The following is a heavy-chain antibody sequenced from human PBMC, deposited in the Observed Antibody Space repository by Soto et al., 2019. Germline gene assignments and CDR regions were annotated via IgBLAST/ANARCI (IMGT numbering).Heavy chain of an antibody. D-gene: IGHD6-19*01. J-gene: IGHJ4*02. CDR1: GDSITTNNW. CDR2: VYHNGHT. CDR3: ARDAAVPGESDRFDF. V-gene: IGHV4-4*02. Sequence: QVQLQESGPGLAKPSGTLSLTCAVSGDSITTNNWWSWVRQPPGKGLEWIGEVYHNGHTNYNPSLTSRVTMSVDTSKNQFSLKLTSVTAADTAIYFCARDAAVPGESDRFDFWGQGTLVTVSS.